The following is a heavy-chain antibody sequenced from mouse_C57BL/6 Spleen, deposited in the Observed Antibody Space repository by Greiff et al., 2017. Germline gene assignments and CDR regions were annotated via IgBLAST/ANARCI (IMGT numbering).Heavy chain of an antibody. D-gene: IGHD1-1*01. CDR3: VRERTYYGSSSLFDY. Sequence: EVKLVESGGGLVQPKGSLKLSCAASGFSFNTYAMNWVRQAPGKGLEWVARIRSKSNNYATYYADSVKDRFTISRDDSESMLYLQMNNLKTEDTAMYYCVRERTYYGSSSLFDYWGQGTTLTVSS. J-gene: IGHJ2*01. CDR2: IRSKSNNYAT. CDR1: GFSFNTYA. V-gene: IGHV10-1*01.